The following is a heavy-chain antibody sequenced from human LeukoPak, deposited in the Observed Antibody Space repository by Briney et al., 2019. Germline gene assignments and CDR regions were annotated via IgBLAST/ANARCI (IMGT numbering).Heavy chain of an antibody. Sequence: PSETLSLTCTVSGGSISNYYWSWVRQPPGKGLEWIGYVYYSGSTNYNPSLRSRVTISVDTSKNQFSLKLSSVTAADTAVYYCARDRHWTNDWVFDYWGQGTLVTVSS. CDR3: ARDRHWTNDWVFDY. D-gene: IGHD1/OR15-1a*01. CDR2: VYYSGST. J-gene: IGHJ4*02. V-gene: IGHV4-59*01. CDR1: GGSISNYY.